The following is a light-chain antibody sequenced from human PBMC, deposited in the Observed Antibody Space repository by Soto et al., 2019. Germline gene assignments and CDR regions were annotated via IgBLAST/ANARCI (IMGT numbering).Light chain of an antibody. V-gene: IGLV2-14*03. J-gene: IGLJ1*01. Sequence: QSALTQPASVSSAPGQSITISCTETSSYVGAYDYVSWYQQHPDKAPKLMIYEVSNRPSGVSNRFSGSKSVNTATLTISGLQAEDEADYYCSSYTRRSTRVFGTGTTVPVL. CDR1: SSYVGAYDY. CDR2: EVS. CDR3: SSYTRRSTRV.